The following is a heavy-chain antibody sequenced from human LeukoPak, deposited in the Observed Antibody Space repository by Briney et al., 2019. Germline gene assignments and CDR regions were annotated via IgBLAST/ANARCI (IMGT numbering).Heavy chain of an antibody. CDR3: ARGRGSSSYAY. V-gene: IGHV4-34*01. CDR1: GGSFSGYN. Sequence: PSETLSLTCAVPGGSFSGYNCSWIRQPPGKGLEWIGEINHSGSTNYNPSLKSRVTISVDTSKNQFSLKLSSVTAADTAVYYCARGRGSSSYAYWGQGTLVTVSS. J-gene: IGHJ4*02. CDR2: INHSGST. D-gene: IGHD6-13*01.